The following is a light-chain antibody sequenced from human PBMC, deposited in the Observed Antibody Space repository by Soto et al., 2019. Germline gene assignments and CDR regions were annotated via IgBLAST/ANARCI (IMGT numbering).Light chain of an antibody. Sequence: EIVLTQSPGTLSLSPGERATLSCRASQSVSSSYLAWYQQKPGQAPRLLIYGASSRATGIPDRFSGSGSGTDFTLTISRLEPEDFAVYYWQQYGSSPLGTFGQGTKVDIK. CDR1: QSVSSSY. CDR2: GAS. CDR3: QQYGSSPLGT. J-gene: IGKJ1*01. V-gene: IGKV3-20*01.